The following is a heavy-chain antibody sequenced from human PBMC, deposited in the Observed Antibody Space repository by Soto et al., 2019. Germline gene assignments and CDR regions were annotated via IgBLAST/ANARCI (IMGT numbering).Heavy chain of an antibody. V-gene: IGHV1-18*01. Sequence: QVQLVQSGAEVKKPGASVKVSCKASGYTFTSYGISWVRQAPGQGLEWMGRISDYNGNTNYAQKLQGRVTMTTDTAKSTAYRELRSRRSDDKAAYYCARRKVHIVRAGTYYGMDVWVQGTTVTVSS. CDR1: GYTFTSYG. D-gene: IGHD2-21*01. J-gene: IGHJ6*02. CDR3: ARRKVHIVRAGTYYGMDV. CDR2: ISDYNGNT.